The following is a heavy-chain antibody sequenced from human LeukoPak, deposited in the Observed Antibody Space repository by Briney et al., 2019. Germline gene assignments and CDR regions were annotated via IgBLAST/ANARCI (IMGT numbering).Heavy chain of an antibody. D-gene: IGHD6-19*01. J-gene: IGHJ4*02. V-gene: IGHV3-23*01. CDR1: GFTFRIYA. CDR3: AKDEAVAGSDFFDH. Sequence: GGSLRLSCAASGFTFRIYAMTWVRQAPGKGLEWVSTIIGNGGTTYYADSVKGRVAISRDNSKNTVFLQLNSLRAEDTAVYFCAKDEAVAGSDFFDHWGRGTLVTVSS. CDR2: IIGNGGTT.